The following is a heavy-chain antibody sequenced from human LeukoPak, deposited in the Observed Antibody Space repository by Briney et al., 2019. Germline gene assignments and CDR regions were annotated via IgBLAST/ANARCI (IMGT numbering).Heavy chain of an antibody. CDR1: GYIFTGYY. V-gene: IGHV1-2*02. CDR3: ARDLGDYGDYDYYFDY. Sequence: ASVKVSCKASGYIFTGYYMHWVRQAPGQGLEWMGWINPSSGDTNYAQKFQGRVTMTRDTSISTAYMELSRLRSDDTAVYYCARDLGDYGDYDYYFDYWGQGTLVTVSS. D-gene: IGHD4-17*01. J-gene: IGHJ4*02. CDR2: INPSSGDT.